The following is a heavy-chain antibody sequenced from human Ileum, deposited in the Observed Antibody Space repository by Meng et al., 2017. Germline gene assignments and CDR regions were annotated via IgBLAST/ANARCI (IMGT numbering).Heavy chain of an antibody. V-gene: IGHV4-39*01. CDR3: ARRTGEVDLLDY. CDR2: ICYSGNT. J-gene: IGHJ4*02. D-gene: IGHD7-27*01. CDR1: GGSISSSSHC. Sequence: QLQLQESGPGLVKPSETLSLMCTVSGGSISSSSHCCDWIRQPSGKGLVWIGSICYSGNTYYNPSLKSRVSMSVDTSKKQISLKLNSVTAADTAVYYCARRTGEVDLLDYWGQGTLVTVSS.